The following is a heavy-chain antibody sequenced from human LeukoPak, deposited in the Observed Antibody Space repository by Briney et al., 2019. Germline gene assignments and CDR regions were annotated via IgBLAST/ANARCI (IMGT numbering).Heavy chain of an antibody. V-gene: IGHV1-18*01. CDR1: VYTFTNYG. CDR2: TSTHNGNK. D-gene: IGHD3-10*01. CDR3: ARDLRRGSYYDGHYLDF. J-gene: IGHJ4*02. Sequence: ASVNASFTPSVYTFTNYGFSWVRQAPGQGLEWMGWTSTHNGNKMYAQSLQGRVTVTTDTSTSTTYMELTSLRSDDTAVYYCARDLRRGSYYDGHYLDFWGQGTLVTVSS.